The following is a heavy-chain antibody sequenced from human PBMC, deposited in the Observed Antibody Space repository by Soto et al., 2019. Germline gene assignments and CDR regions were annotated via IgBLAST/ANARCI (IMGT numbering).Heavy chain of an antibody. Sequence: GGSLRLSCAASGFTLNSYEMNWVRQAPGKGLEWISYIGGSGATKYSADSVKGRFTISRDNAQNSLYLHMNSLRAEDTAVYYCARDRGGDVGQFLFPDGFDFWGQETMVTVS. J-gene: IGHJ3*01. V-gene: IGHV3-48*03. D-gene: IGHD3-10*01. CDR1: GFTLNSYE. CDR2: IGGSGATK. CDR3: ARDRGGDVGQFLFPDGFDF.